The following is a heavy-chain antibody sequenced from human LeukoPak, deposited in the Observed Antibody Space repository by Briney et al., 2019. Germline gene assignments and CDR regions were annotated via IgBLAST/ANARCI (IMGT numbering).Heavy chain of an antibody. CDR2: IYYSGST. V-gene: IGHV4-39*01. CDR1: GGSISSSSYY. J-gene: IGHJ6*02. Sequence: SETLSLTCTVSGGSISSSSYYWGWIRQPPGKGLEWIGSIYYSGSTYYNPSLKSRVTISVDTSKNQFSLKLSSVTAADTAVYYCARFVALYYYGMDVWGQGTTVTVSS. D-gene: IGHD2-15*01. CDR3: ARFVALYYYGMDV.